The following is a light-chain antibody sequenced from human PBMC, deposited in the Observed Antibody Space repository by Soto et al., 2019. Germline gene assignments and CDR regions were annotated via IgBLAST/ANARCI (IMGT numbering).Light chain of an antibody. CDR2: KAS. CDR1: QSISSW. V-gene: IGKV1-5*03. J-gene: IGKJ1*01. Sequence: DFQMTQSPSTLSASVGDRVTITCRASQSISSWLAWYQQRPGKAPKLLIYKASNLESGVPSRFSGSGSGTELTLTISSLHPDDFATYYCQQYYTYPWTFGPGTKVEIK. CDR3: QQYYTYPWT.